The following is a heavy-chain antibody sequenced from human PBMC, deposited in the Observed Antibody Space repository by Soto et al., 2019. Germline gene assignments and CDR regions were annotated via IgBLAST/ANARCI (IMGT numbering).Heavy chain of an antibody. CDR3: ARDQRSYGEPPFDY. CDR1: GFAFTGYY. Sequence: ASVKVSCKASGFAFTGYYIHRVRLAPGQGLEWMGWIKSNGDDTKYARKFQDRVTMTRDTSMNTVYMELSRLRSDDTAVYYCARDQRSYGEPPFDYWGQGTLVTVSS. J-gene: IGHJ4*02. D-gene: IGHD3-16*01. V-gene: IGHV1-2*02. CDR2: IKSNGDDT.